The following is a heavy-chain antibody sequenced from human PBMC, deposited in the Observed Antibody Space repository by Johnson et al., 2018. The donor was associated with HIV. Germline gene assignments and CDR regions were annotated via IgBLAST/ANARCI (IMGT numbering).Heavy chain of an antibody. CDR1: GFTFDDYA. Sequence: VQLVQSGGGLVQPGRSLRLSCAASGFTFDDYAMHWVRQAPGKGLEWVSGISWNSGSIGYADSVKGRFTISRDNSKNTLYLQMNSLRAEDTAVYYCARDSNRYAFDIWGQGTMVTVSS. V-gene: IGHV3-9*01. D-gene: IGHD2-8*01. J-gene: IGHJ3*02. CDR2: ISWNSGSI. CDR3: ARDSNRYAFDI.